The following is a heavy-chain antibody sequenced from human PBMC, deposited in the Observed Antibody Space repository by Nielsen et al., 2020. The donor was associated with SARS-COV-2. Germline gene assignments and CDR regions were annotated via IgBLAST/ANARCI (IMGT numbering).Heavy chain of an antibody. CDR3: VRDSSVVIWSGYPVD. V-gene: IGHV3-7*01. D-gene: IGHD3-3*01. CDR1: GITLSSYW. J-gene: IGHJ4*02. CDR2: IKQDGREK. Sequence: GESLKISCAASGITLSSYWMNWVRQAPGKGLEWVANIKQDGREKYYGESVKGRFTLSRNNAKNSLYLQMNRRSAEVTAVYYCVRDSSVVIWSGYPVDWGQGTLVTVSS.